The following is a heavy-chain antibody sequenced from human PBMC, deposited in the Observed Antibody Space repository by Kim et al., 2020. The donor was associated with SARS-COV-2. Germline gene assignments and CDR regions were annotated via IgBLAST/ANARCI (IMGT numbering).Heavy chain of an antibody. CDR2: IAANAAST. CDR1: GFTFSNHA. D-gene: IGHD7-27*01. Sequence: GGSLRLSCVASGFTFSNHAMRWVRQAPGKGLQWVSSIAANAASTAYADSVKGRFTISRDNTKNTLFLQMNGLGAEDTALYYCARDLHWAMDVWGQGTTVTVSS. CDR3: ARDLHWAMDV. J-gene: IGHJ6*02. V-gene: IGHV3-23*01.